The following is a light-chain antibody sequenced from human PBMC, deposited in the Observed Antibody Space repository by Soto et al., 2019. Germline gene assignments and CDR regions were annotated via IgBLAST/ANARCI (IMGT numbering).Light chain of an antibody. CDR3: QQLNTYPLT. V-gene: IGKV3D-20*01. J-gene: IGKJ4*01. Sequence: EIVLTQSPATLSLSPGERATLSCGASQSVISSYLAWYQQKPGLAPRLLIYDASTTATGIPDRFSGSGSGTDFTLTISSLQPEDFATFYCQQLNTYPLTFGGGTRVEIK. CDR1: QSVISSY. CDR2: DAS.